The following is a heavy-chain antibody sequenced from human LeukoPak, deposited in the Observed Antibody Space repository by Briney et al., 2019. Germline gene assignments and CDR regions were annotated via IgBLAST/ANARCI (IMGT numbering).Heavy chain of an antibody. Sequence: PGGSLRLSCAASGFTFDDYAMHWVRQPPGKGLEWVSLIYSGGAIRYADSVKGRFTISRGSSKNTLFLQMNDLTVEDTARYYCARRPGNWGQGILVTVSS. J-gene: IGHJ4*02. CDR2: IYSGGAI. V-gene: IGHV3-53*01. CDR3: ARRPGN. D-gene: IGHD1-14*01. CDR1: GFTFDDYA.